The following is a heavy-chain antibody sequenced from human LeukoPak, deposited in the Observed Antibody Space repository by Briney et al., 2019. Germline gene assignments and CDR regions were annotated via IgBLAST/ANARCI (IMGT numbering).Heavy chain of an antibody. Sequence: GGSLRLSCAASGFTVSSNYMSWVRQAPGKGLEWVSVIYSGGSTYYADSVKGRFTISRDNSKNTLYLQMNSLRAEDTAVYYCAGARFYYYMDVWGKGTTVTVSS. CDR3: AGARFYYYMDV. CDR2: IYSGGST. CDR1: GFTVSSNY. V-gene: IGHV3-53*01. J-gene: IGHJ6*03.